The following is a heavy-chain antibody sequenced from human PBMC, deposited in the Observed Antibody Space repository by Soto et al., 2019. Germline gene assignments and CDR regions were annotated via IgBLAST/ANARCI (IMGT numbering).Heavy chain of an antibody. Sequence: GGSLRLSCAASGFTFSSYGMHWVRQAPGKGLEWVAVISYDGSNKYYADSVKGRFTISRDNSKNTLYLQMNSLRAEDTAVYYCAKDGFYYGDSYFDYWGQGTLVTVSS. D-gene: IGHD4-17*01. CDR3: AKDGFYYGDSYFDY. CDR2: ISYDGSNK. V-gene: IGHV3-30*18. J-gene: IGHJ4*02. CDR1: GFTFSSYG.